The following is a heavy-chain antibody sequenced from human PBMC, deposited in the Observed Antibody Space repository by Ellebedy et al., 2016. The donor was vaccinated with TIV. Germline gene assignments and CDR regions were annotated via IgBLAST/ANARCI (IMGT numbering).Heavy chain of an antibody. D-gene: IGHD1-26*01. CDR1: GGFITSSDSY. Sequence: MPSETLSLTCTVSGGFITSSDSYWGWIRQPPGKGLEWIATIEYIGNIYYNASIKSRVIISADISKNQFSLQVSSLTAADTAVYYCARVKATGDQARGLIDAWGQGTLVTVSS. CDR3: ARVKATGDQARGLIDA. J-gene: IGHJ5*02. V-gene: IGHV4-39*01. CDR2: IEYIGNI.